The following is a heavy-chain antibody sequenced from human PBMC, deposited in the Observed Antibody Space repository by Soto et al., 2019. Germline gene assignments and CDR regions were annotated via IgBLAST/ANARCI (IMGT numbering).Heavy chain of an antibody. Sequence: EVQLLESGGGLEQPGGSLRLSCEASGFTFNSYAMRWVRQAPGKGLEWVSAISGSGGTTYYAESVKGRFSISRENSKNTLYLQMSSLRAEDTDVSYCVKESSKWPDATFLDYWGQGTRVTVSS. CDR2: ISGSGGTT. CDR1: GFTFNSYA. CDR3: VKESSKWPDATFLDY. D-gene: IGHD2-2*01. V-gene: IGHV3-23*01. J-gene: IGHJ4*02.